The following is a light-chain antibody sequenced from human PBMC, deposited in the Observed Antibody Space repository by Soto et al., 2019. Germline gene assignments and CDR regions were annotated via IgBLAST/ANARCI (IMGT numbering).Light chain of an antibody. Sequence: IVLPQSPATLSLSPGERATLSCTASQHVTTTYIAWYQQKFGQAPRLLIYGASTRATGTPDRFTGGGFGTDFTLTISRVEPEDFAVYYCQQYDSSFTFGGGTKVDIK. CDR3: QQYDSSFT. J-gene: IGKJ4*01. CDR1: QHVTTTY. CDR2: GAS. V-gene: IGKV3-20*01.